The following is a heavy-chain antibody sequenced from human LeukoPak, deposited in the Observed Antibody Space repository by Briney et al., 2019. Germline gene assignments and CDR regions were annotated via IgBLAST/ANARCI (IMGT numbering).Heavy chain of an antibody. V-gene: IGHV3-23*01. J-gene: IGHJ4*02. CDR3: ARDFDPLRYFDWAYYFDY. Sequence: GGSLRLSCVASGFTFSVYAMTWVRQAPGKGLEWISAVCGNGLAKYYADSVKGRFTISRDNSKNTLYLQMNSLRAEGTAVYYCARDFDPLRYFDWAYYFDYWGQGTLVTVSS. D-gene: IGHD3-9*01. CDR1: GFTFSVYA. CDR2: VCGNGLAK.